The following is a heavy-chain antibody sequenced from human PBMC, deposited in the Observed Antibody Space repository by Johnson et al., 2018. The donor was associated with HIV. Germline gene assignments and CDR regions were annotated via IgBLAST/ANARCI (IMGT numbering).Heavy chain of an antibody. J-gene: IGHJ3*02. V-gene: IGHV3-7*05. D-gene: IGHD1-26*01. Sequence: VQLVESGGGVVQPGRSLRLSCAASGFTFSSYWMGWVRQAPGKGLEWVANIKQDGSEKYYVESLKGRYTTPRDNAKNSLYLQGNSRRAEDTAVYYCATFGGGSFHAFDIWGQGTMVTVSS. CDR2: IKQDGSEK. CDR1: GFTFSSYW. CDR3: ATFGGGSFHAFDI.